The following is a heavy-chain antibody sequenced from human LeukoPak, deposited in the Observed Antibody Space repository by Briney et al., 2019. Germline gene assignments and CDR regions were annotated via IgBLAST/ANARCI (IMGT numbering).Heavy chain of an antibody. CDR2: ISGSGGST. J-gene: IGHJ3*02. D-gene: IGHD1-26*01. CDR3: AKDRARIVGATSAFDI. Sequence: PGGSLRLSCAASGFTFSGYAMSWVRQAPGKGLEWVSAISGSGGSTYYADSVKGRFTISRDNSKNTLYLQMNSLRAEDTAVYYCAKDRARIVGATSAFDIWGQGTMVTVSS. V-gene: IGHV3-23*01. CDR1: GFTFSGYA.